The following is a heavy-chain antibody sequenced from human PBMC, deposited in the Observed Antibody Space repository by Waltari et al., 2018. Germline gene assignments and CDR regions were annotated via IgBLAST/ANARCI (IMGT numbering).Heavy chain of an antibody. J-gene: IGHJ6*02. D-gene: IGHD4-17*01. CDR1: GYTFTSYA. Sequence: QVQLVQSGAEVKKPGASVKVSCKASGYTFTSYAMHWVRQAPGQRLEWMGWINAGNGNTKYSQKFQGRVTITRDTSASTAYMELSSLRSEDTAVYYCARERLRHYYYYGMDVWGQGTTVTVSS. CDR2: INAGNGNT. CDR3: ARERLRHYYYYGMDV. V-gene: IGHV1-3*01.